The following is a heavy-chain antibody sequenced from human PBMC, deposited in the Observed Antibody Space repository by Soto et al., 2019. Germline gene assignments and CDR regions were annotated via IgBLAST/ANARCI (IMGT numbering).Heavy chain of an antibody. CDR2: INHSGST. CDR1: GGSISSYY. V-gene: IGHV4-34*01. D-gene: IGHD2-15*01. CDR3: ARGLNCSGGSCYPPYVY. J-gene: IGHJ4*02. Sequence: SETLSLTCTVSGGSISSYYWSWIRQPPGKGLEWIGEINHSGSTNYNPSLKSRVTISVDTSKNQFSLKLSSVTAADTAVYYCARGLNCSGGSCYPPYVYWGQGTLVTVSS.